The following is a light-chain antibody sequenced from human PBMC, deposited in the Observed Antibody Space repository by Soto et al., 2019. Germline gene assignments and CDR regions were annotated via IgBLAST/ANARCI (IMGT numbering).Light chain of an antibody. CDR1: SSDVGGYNY. Sequence: QSALTQPASVSGSPGQSITISCTGTSSDVGGYNYVSWYQQHPGKAPKLIICEVINRPSGVSNRFSGSKSGNTASLTISGLRSEDEADYYCAAWDDSRVVFGGGTKLTVL. CDR2: EVI. J-gene: IGLJ2*01. V-gene: IGLV2-14*01. CDR3: AAWDDSRVV.